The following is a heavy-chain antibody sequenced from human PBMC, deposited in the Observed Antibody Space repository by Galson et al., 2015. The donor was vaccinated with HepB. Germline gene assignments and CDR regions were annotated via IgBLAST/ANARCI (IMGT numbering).Heavy chain of an antibody. Sequence: SLRLSCAASGFTFSSYAMSWARQAPGKGLEWVSAISGSGGSTYYADSVKGRFTISRDNSKNTLYLQMNSLRAEDTAVYYCAKATAMVSTGYWGQGTLVTVSS. CDR1: GFTFSSYA. CDR2: ISGSGGST. J-gene: IGHJ4*02. V-gene: IGHV3-23*01. D-gene: IGHD5-18*01. CDR3: AKATAMVSTGY.